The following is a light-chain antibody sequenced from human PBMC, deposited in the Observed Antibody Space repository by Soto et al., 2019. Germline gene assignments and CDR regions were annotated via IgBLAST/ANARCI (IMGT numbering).Light chain of an antibody. CDR2: EVT. Sequence: QSALTQPASVSGSPGQSIAISCTGSSSDVGIYNYVSWYQQHPGKVPKLIIYEVTNRPSGVSNRFSGSKSGNTASLTISGLQAEDEADYYCCSYAGRDTFLNYVFGTGTKVTVL. J-gene: IGLJ1*01. V-gene: IGLV2-23*02. CDR1: SSDVGIYNY. CDR3: CSYAGRDTFLNYV.